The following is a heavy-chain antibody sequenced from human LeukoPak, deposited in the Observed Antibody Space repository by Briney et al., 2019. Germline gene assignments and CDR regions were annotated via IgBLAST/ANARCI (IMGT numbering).Heavy chain of an antibody. Sequence: GESLRLSCAASGFTFSTYNMNWVRQAPGKGLEWVSSITSSSSYLYYADSVKGRFIISRDNAKSSLYLQMNSLRDEDTAVYYCARDPYSGNYGDYYYYYMDVWGKGTTVTISS. V-gene: IGHV3-21*01. D-gene: IGHD1-26*01. CDR2: ITSSSSYL. CDR1: GFTFSTYN. J-gene: IGHJ6*03. CDR3: ARDPYSGNYGDYYYYYMDV.